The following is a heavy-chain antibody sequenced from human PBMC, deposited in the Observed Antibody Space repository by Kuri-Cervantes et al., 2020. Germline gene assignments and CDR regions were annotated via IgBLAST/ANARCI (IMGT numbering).Heavy chain of an antibody. D-gene: IGHD2-21*02. CDR2: IIPIFGTA. J-gene: IGHJ6*03. CDR3: ATRVTGDYYYYYMDV. Sequence: SVKVSCKASGGTFSSYAISWVRQAPGQGLEWMGGIIPIFGTANYAQKFQGRVTITTDESTSTAYMELSSLRSEDTAVYYCATRVTGDYYYYYMDVWGKGTTVHVSS. V-gene: IGHV1-69*05. CDR1: GGTFSSYA.